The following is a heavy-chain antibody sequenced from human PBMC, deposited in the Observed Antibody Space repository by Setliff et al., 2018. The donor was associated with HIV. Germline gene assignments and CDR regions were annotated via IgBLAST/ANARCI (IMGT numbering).Heavy chain of an antibody. V-gene: IGHV1-18*01. CDR3: ATSGYCSGGSCYGALDY. CDR2: INIRSGNT. D-gene: IGHD2-15*01. CDR1: GYSFTTSG. J-gene: IGHJ4*02. Sequence: ASVKVSCKASGYSFTTSGVSWVRQAPGQGLEWMGWINIRSGNTNYAQKFQGRVTMTADRSTDTIYMELSSLRSEDTAVYYCATSGYCSGGSCYGALDYWGQGTLVTVSS.